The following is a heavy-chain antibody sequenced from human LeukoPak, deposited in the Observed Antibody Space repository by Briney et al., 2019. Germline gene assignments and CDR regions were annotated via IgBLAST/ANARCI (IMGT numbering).Heavy chain of an antibody. J-gene: IGHJ3*02. D-gene: IGHD6-25*01. CDR1: AYSLTDHY. Sequence: ASVKVSCKASAYSLTDHYIHWVRQAPGEGFEWMGWISPNTGGTIYAQKFQGRVTMTRDTSIITAYMELTNLRSDDTAFYYCAREVGSGTFDIWGQGTMVTVSS. CDR3: AREVGSGTFDI. CDR2: ISPNTGGT. V-gene: IGHV1-2*02.